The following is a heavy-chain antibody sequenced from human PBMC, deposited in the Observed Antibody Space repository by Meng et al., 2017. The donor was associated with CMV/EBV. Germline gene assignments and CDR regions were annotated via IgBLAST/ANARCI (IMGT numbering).Heavy chain of an antibody. CDR1: GGSISSSSYY. V-gene: IGHV4-39*01. CDR2: IYYSGST. CDR3: ARQGGGDWGDY. D-gene: IGHD3-16*01. J-gene: IGHJ4*02. Sequence: GSLRLSCTVSGGSISSSSYYWGWIRQPPGKGLEWIGSIYYSGSTYYNPSLKSRVTISVDTSKNQFSLKLSSVTSADTALYYCARQGGGDWGDYWGQGTLVTVSS.